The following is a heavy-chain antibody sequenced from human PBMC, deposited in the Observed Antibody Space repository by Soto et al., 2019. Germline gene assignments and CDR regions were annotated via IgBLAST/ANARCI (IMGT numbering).Heavy chain of an antibody. Sequence: SETLSLTCTVSGGSISSSSYYWGWIRQPPGKGLEWIGSIYYSGSTYYNPSLKSRVTISVDTSKNQFSLRLSSVTAADTAVYYCARQQWFGGPLNLNYYYYYGMDVWGQGTTVTVSS. J-gene: IGHJ6*02. V-gene: IGHV4-39*01. CDR2: IYYSGST. CDR1: GGSISSSSYY. D-gene: IGHD3-10*01. CDR3: ARQQWFGGPLNLNYYYYYGMDV.